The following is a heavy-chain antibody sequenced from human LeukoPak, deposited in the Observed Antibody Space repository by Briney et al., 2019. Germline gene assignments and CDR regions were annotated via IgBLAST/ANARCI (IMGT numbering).Heavy chain of an antibody. Sequence: SVKVSCKASGGTFSSYAISWVRQAPRPGLEWMGGIIPIFGTANYAQKCQGRVTSTADESTSTAYMELSSLRSEDTAVYYCARGYCGGDCYCGVHNWFDPWGQGTLVTVSS. CDR1: GGTFSSYA. D-gene: IGHD2-21*02. J-gene: IGHJ5*02. V-gene: IGHV1-69*01. CDR3: ARGYCGGDCYCGVHNWFDP. CDR2: IIPIFGTA.